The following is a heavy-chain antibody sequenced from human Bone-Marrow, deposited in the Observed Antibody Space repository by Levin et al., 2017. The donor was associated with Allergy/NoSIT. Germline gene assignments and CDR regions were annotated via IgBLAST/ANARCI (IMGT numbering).Heavy chain of an antibody. CDR2: IVPIFGTT. J-gene: IGHJ4*02. D-gene: IGHD6-13*01. Sequence: SVKVSCKSSGDTFSSYIISWLRQAPGQGPEWMGGIVPIFGTTNYAQNFQDRVIITADESTTTAYMELTRLTPEDTALYYCARDSVGAAAGSFEYWGQGTLLTVSS. V-gene: IGHV1-69*13. CDR1: GDTFSSYI. CDR3: ARDSVGAAAGSFEY.